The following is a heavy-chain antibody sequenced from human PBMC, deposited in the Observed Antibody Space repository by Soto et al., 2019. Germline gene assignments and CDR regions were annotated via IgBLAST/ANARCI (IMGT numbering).Heavy chain of an antibody. CDR2: IYYSGST. CDR3: ARAMVVTQNRFDL. CDR1: HDCISSSGYL. V-gene: IGHV4-30-4*08. D-gene: IGHD2-21*02. J-gene: IGHJ5*02. Sequence: YLTCTVYHDCISSSGYLVCRLRQPPGKGLEWIGYIYYSGSTYYNPSLKSRVTISVDTSKNQFSLKLSSVTAADTAVYYCARAMVVTQNRFDLWGHGTLVTVS.